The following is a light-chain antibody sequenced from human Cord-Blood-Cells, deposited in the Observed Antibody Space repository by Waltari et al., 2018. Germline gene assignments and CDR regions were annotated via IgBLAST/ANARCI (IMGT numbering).Light chain of an antibody. Sequence: EIVFTQSPATLSLSPGEIATLSCRASQSVSSYLAWYQQKPGQAPRLLIYDASNRATGIPARFSGSGSGTDFTLTISSLEPEDFAVYYCQQRSNWRVTFGGGTKVEIK. J-gene: IGKJ4*01. V-gene: IGKV3-11*01. CDR1: QSVSSY. CDR2: DAS. CDR3: QQRSNWRVT.